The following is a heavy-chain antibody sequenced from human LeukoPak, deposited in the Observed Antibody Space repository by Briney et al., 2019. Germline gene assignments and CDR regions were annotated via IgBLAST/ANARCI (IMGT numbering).Heavy chain of an antibody. D-gene: IGHD6-6*01. Sequence: AGGSLRLSCAASGFTFSSYAMHWVRQAPGKGLEWVAVISYDGSNEYYADSVKGRFTISRDNSKNTLYLQMNSLRAEDTAVYYCAKGGNGSSVLDVWGKGTTVTV. V-gene: IGHV3-30-3*01. J-gene: IGHJ6*03. CDR1: GFTFSSYA. CDR2: ISYDGSNE. CDR3: AKGGNGSSVLDV.